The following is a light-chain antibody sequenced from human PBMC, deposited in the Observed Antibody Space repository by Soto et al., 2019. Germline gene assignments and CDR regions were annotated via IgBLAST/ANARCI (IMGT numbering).Light chain of an antibody. Sequence: QSVLTQSASASGTPGQRVSISCSGSTSNIGTHTVNWYQHVPGTAPKLLIYSDNQRPSAVHGRFSGSKSGTSASLAIRGLLSEDEAYYYCATWGDSLNVVFGGGTKLTVL. CDR3: ATWGDSLNVV. CDR1: TSNIGTHT. V-gene: IGLV1-44*01. J-gene: IGLJ2*01. CDR2: SDN.